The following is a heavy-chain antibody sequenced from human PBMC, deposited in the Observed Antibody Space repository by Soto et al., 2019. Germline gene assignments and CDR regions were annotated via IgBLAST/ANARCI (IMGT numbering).Heavy chain of an antibody. CDR2: INAVNGNT. Sequence: VSVKVSCKDSGYTFTSYAMHWVRQAPGQRLEWMGFINAVNGNTKYSQKLQGRVTITRKTSARTAYMELRSLRSEDTAVYYCASHRSYYYGSSAYYGAPWFHXWREVTLGTISX. CDR1: GYTFTSYA. CDR3: ASHRSYYYGSSAYYGAPWFHX. V-gene: IGHV1-3*01. J-gene: IGHJ5*02. D-gene: IGHD3-22*01.